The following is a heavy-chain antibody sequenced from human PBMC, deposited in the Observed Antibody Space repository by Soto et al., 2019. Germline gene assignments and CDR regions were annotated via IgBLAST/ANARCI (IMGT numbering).Heavy chain of an antibody. J-gene: IGHJ4*02. CDR1: GFTFSSYD. CDR3: ARTYYESHGHHYGYYXDY. V-gene: IGHV3-13*01. CDR2: IGTLGDT. D-gene: IGHD3-22*01. Sequence: GGSLRLSCAASGFTFSSYDMHWVRQVIGKGLEWVSGIGTLGDTYYPDSVKGRFTISRENAQNSLYLQMNSLRAGDTAVYYCARTYYESHGHHYGYYXDYWGQGALVTVSS.